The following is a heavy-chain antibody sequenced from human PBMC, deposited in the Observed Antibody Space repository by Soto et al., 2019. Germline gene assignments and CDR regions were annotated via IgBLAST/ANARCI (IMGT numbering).Heavy chain of an antibody. CDR2: IYYSGST. J-gene: IGHJ6*02. CDR1: GVSINTYY. Sequence: SETLSLTCTVTGVSINTYYWSWIRHSAGKGLEWIGYIYYSGSTYYNPSLKSRVTISVDTSKNQFSLKLSSVTAADTAVYYCARGTYYYYYGMDVWGQGTTVTVSS. D-gene: IGHD1-1*01. V-gene: IGHV4-59*06. CDR3: ARGTYYYYYGMDV.